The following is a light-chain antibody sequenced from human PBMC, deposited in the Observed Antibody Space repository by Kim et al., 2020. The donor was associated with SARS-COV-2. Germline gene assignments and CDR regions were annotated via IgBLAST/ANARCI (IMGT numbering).Light chain of an antibody. CDR3: QVWDSSSDHWV. CDR2: YDS. J-gene: IGLJ3*02. V-gene: IGLV3-21*04. CDR1: NIGSKS. Sequence: APGKTARITCGGNNIGSKSVHWYQQKPGQTPVLVIYYDSDRPSGIPERFSGSNSGNTATLTISRVEVGDEADYYCQVWDSSSDHWVFGGGTKLTVL.